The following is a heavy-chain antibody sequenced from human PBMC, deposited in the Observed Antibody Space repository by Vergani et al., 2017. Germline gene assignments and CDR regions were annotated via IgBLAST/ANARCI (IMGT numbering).Heavy chain of an antibody. V-gene: IGHV3-23*01. CDR1: GFTFNSYA. Sequence: QLLESGGGLIQPGGSLRLSCAASGFTFNSYAMTWVRQAPGKGPEWVSGINNNGGSTYYADSVKGRFTISRDNSKNTLYLQMTDLRAEDTATYYCAKVCGSTSCPYGGGACDVWGHGTMVTVSS. CDR3: AKVCGSTSCPYGGGACDV. CDR2: INNNGGST. D-gene: IGHD2-2*01. J-gene: IGHJ3*01.